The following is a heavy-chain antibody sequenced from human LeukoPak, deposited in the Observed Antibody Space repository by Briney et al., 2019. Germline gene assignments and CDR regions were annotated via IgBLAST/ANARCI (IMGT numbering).Heavy chain of an antibody. D-gene: IGHD2-15*01. Sequence: GGSLRLSCAASGFTFSTYKMNWVRQAPGKGLEWVSYISSSSSTIYYADSVRGRFTISRDNAKNSLYLQMSSLRAEDTAVYYCAKLRCSGGSCYSGDAFDIWGQGTMVTVSS. CDR3: AKLRCSGGSCYSGDAFDI. V-gene: IGHV3-48*01. J-gene: IGHJ3*02. CDR1: GFTFSTYK. CDR2: ISSSSSTI.